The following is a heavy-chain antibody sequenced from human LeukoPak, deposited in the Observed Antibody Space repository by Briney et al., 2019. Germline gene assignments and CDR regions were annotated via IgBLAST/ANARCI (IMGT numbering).Heavy chain of an antibody. CDR1: GGTFSSYA. Sequence: ASVKVSCKASGGTFSSYAISWVRQAPGQGLEWMGGIIPIFGTANYAQKFQGRVTITADKSTSTAYMELSSLRAEDTALYYCAKDIGGSYLGNFDYWGQGTLVTVSS. CDR2: IIPIFGTA. D-gene: IGHD1-26*01. V-gene: IGHV1-69*06. CDR3: AKDIGGSYLGNFDY. J-gene: IGHJ4*02.